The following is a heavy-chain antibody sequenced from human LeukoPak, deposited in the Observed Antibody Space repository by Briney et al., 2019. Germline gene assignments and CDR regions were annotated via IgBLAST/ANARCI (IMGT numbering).Heavy chain of an antibody. Sequence: GGSLRLSCVASGFPFSSYWMTWVRQAPGKGLEWVANKKQDGSKKSYVDSVKGRFTISRDNAKNSLYLQMNSLRAEDTAIYYCTRVGYIDEGIDYWGQGTLVTVSS. CDR2: KKQDGSKK. CDR1: GFPFSSYW. D-gene: IGHD5-24*01. CDR3: TRVGYIDEGIDY. J-gene: IGHJ4*02. V-gene: IGHV3-7*04.